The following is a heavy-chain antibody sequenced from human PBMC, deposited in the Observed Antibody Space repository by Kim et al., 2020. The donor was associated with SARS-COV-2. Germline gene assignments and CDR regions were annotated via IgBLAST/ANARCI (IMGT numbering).Heavy chain of an antibody. V-gene: IGHV4-39*01. Sequence: SETLSLTCTVSGGSISSESFYWGWLRQPPGKGLEWIGNIYCSGTTYDSPSLKSRITISSDTSKNQLSLKVNTVTAADTSVYYCASPVANVSDVWG. CDR1: GGSISSESFY. CDR3: ASPVANVSDV. D-gene: IGHD5-12*01. J-gene: IGHJ3*01. CDR2: IYCSGTT.